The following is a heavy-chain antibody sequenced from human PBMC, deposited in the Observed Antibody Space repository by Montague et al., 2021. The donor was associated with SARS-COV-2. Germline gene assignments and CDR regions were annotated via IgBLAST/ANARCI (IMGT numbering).Heavy chain of an antibody. D-gene: IGHD4-17*01. J-gene: IGHJ3*02. Sequence: SETLSLTCAVHGGSFSGYYWSWIRRPPGKGLEWIGEMNPSGSTNYNPSLKSRVTISIDTSKNQFSLKLSSVTAADTAVYYCAMRGGALDAFDIWGQGTMVIVSS. CDR1: GGSFSGYY. CDR3: AMRGGALDAFDI. V-gene: IGHV4-34*01. CDR2: MNPSGST.